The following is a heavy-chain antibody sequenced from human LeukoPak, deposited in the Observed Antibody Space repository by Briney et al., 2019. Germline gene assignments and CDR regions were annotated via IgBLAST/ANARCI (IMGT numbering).Heavy chain of an antibody. Sequence: ASVKVSCKASGYTFTGYYMHWVRQAPGQGLEWMGWINPNSGGTNYAQKFQGRVTMTRDTSISTAYMELSRLRSDDTAVYYCARDSDYGGNEAFDPWGQGTLVTVSS. V-gene: IGHV1-2*02. D-gene: IGHD4-23*01. J-gene: IGHJ5*02. CDR1: GYTFTGYY. CDR3: ARDSDYGGNEAFDP. CDR2: INPNSGGT.